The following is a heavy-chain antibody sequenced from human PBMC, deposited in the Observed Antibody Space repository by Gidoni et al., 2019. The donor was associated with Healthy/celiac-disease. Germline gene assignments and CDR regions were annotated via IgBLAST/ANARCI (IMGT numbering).Heavy chain of an antibody. V-gene: IGHV3-7*01. CDR1: GFTFSSYW. CDR2: IKQDGSEK. D-gene: IGHD3-10*01. CDR3: AREGAMGSGSAFDY. Sequence: EVQLVESGGGLVQPGGSLRLSCAASGFTFSSYWMSWVSQAPGKGLEWVANIKQDGSEKYYVDSVKGRFTISRDNAKNSLYLQMNSLRAEDTAVYYCAREGAMGSGSAFDYWGQGTLVTVSS. J-gene: IGHJ4*02.